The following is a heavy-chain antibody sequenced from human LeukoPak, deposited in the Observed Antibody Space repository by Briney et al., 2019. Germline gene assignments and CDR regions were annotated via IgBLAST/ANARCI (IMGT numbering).Heavy chain of an antibody. Sequence: AGGSLRLSCSASGFTFTIYTMHWVRQAPGKGLEYVSAISSNGGTTYYADSVKGRFFISRDNSKNTLFLQLSILRPEDMAVYYCVRDDVYYYDSSGYPHWGQGTLVTVSS. CDR3: VRDDVYYYDSSGYPH. V-gene: IGHV3-64D*06. D-gene: IGHD3-22*01. CDR2: ISSNGGTT. CDR1: GFTFTIYT. J-gene: IGHJ1*01.